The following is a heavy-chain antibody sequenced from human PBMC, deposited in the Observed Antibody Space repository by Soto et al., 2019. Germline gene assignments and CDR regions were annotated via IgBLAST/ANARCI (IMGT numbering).Heavy chain of an antibody. CDR2: TYYRGSS. Sequence: PSETLSLTCTVSGGSISSRDYYWGWIRQPPGKGLEWIGTTYYRGSSHYNPSLKSRVAVSLDTSKNQISLKLSSVTAADTAVYYCARNTIPHPHYWGQGTLVTVSS. CDR3: ARNTIPHPHY. J-gene: IGHJ4*02. V-gene: IGHV4-39*01. CDR1: GGSISSRDYY. D-gene: IGHD1-1*01.